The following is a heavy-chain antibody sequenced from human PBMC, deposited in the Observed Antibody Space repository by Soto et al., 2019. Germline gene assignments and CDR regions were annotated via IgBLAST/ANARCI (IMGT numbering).Heavy chain of an antibody. CDR2: ISYDGSNK. D-gene: IGHD1-26*01. Sequence: QVQLVESGGGVVQPGRSLRLSCAASGFTFSSYAMHWVRQAPGKGLEWVAVISYDGSNKYYVDSVKGRFTISRDNSKNTLYLQMNSLRAEDTAVYYCARDGPGNDAFDIWGQGTMVTVSS. J-gene: IGHJ3*02. CDR1: GFTFSSYA. V-gene: IGHV3-30-3*01. CDR3: ARDGPGNDAFDI.